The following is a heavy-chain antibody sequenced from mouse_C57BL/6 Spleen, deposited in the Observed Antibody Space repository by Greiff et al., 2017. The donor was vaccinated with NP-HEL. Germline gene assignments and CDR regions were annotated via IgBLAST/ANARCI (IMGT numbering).Heavy chain of an antibody. CDR1: GYAFSSSW. CDR2: IYPGDGDT. Sequence: VQLVESGPELVKPGASVKISCKASGYAFSSSWMNWVKQRPGKGLEWIGRIYPGDGDTNYNGKFKGKATLTADKSSSTAYMQLSSLTSEDSAVYFCARCYSYYFDYWGQGTTLTVSS. CDR3: ARCYSYYFDY. D-gene: IGHD1-1*01. J-gene: IGHJ2*01. V-gene: IGHV1-82*01.